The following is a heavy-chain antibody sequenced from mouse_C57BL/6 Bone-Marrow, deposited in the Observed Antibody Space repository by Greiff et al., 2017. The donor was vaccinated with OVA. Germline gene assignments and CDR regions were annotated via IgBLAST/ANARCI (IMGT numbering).Heavy chain of an antibody. Sequence: EVKLQQSGAELVRPGASVKLSCTASGFNIKDDYMHWVKQRPEQGLEWIGWIDPENGDTEYASKFQGKATITADTSSNTAYLQLSSLTSEDTAVYYCTTGWLPRFAYWGQGTRVTVSA. CDR2: IDPENGDT. J-gene: IGHJ3*01. CDR3: TTGWLPRFAY. CDR1: GFNIKDDY. D-gene: IGHD2-3*01. V-gene: IGHV14-4*01.